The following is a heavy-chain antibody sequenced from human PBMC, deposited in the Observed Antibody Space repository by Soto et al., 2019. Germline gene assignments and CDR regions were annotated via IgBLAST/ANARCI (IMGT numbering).Heavy chain of an antibody. J-gene: IGHJ4*02. CDR3: ARDVGSSHGPGHPHYFDY. Sequence: SETLSLTCTVSGGSISSYYWSWIRQPPGKGLEWIGYIYYSGSTNYNPSLKSRVAISVDTSRNQFFLNLNSVTAADTAVYYCARDVGSSHGPGHPHYFDYWGQGTLVTVSS. V-gene: IGHV4-59*12. CDR1: GGSISSYY. D-gene: IGHD2-2*01. CDR2: IYYSGST.